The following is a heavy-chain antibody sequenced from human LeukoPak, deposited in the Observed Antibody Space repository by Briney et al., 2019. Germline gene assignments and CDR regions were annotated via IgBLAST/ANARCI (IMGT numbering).Heavy chain of an antibody. CDR2: ISAYNGNT. Sequence: ASVKVSCKASGYTFTSYGISWVRQAPGQGLEWMGWISAYNGNTNYAQKLQGRVTMTTDTSTSTAYMELRSLRSEDTAVYYCARDNSLQDMAWWFDPWGQGTLVIVSS. CDR1: GYTFTSYG. CDR3: ARDNSLQDMAWWFDP. V-gene: IGHV1-18*01. J-gene: IGHJ5*02. D-gene: IGHD5-24*01.